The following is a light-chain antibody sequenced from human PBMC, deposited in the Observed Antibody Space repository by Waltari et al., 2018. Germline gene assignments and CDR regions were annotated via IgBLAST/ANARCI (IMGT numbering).Light chain of an antibody. V-gene: IGKV4-1*01. Sequence: DIVMTQSPDSLAVSLGERATISCKPSQTVFYSYNNKNYLAWYQQKTGQPPRLLLYWASTRDSGVPARFSGSGSGTDFTLTISSLQAEDAAVYYCQQYFDSPLTFGPGTRVEI. CDR1: QTVFYSYNNKNY. CDR2: WAS. J-gene: IGKJ3*01. CDR3: QQYFDSPLT.